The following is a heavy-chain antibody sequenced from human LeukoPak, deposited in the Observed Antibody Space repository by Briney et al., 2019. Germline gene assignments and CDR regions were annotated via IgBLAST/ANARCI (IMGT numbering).Heavy chain of an antibody. CDR2: INPDSGGT. Sequence: ASVKVSCKASGYTFTDAYIHWVRQAPGQGLEWMGWINPDSGGTNYAQKFQGRVTMTRDTSIATVYIELSSLRSDDTAGYYCARVKYRAAGDKQHWGRGTLVTVSS. J-gene: IGHJ1*01. V-gene: IGHV1-2*02. CDR1: GYTFTDAY. CDR3: ARVKYRAAGDKQH. D-gene: IGHD6-13*01.